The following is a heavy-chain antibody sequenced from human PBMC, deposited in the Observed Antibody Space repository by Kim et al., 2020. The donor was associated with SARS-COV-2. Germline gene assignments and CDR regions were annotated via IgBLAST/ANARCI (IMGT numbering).Heavy chain of an antibody. CDR2: INPSGGST. V-gene: IGHV1-46*01. Sequence: ASVKVSCKASGYTFTSYYMHWVRQAPGQGLEWMGIINPSGGSTSYAQKFQGRVTMTRDTSTSTVYMELSSLRSEDTAVYYCARGLRSLGGGNWFDPWGQGTLVTVSS. CDR3: ARGLRSLGGGNWFDP. D-gene: IGHD1-26*01. J-gene: IGHJ5*02. CDR1: GYTFTSYY.